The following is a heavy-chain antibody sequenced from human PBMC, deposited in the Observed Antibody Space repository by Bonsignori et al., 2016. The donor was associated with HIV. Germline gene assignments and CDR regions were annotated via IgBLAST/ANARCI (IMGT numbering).Heavy chain of an antibody. J-gene: IGHJ4*02. Sequence: GESLKISCAASGFTFSSYDMHWVRQPTGKGLEWVSAIGTSADPYYAASVKGRFTISRENAKNSLYLQMNSLRAGDTAVYYCARALQWGSTGYYFDYWGQGALVTVSS. V-gene: IGHV3-13*05. CDR1: GFTFSSYD. D-gene: IGHD1-26*01. CDR3: ARALQWGSTGYYFDY. CDR2: IGTSADP.